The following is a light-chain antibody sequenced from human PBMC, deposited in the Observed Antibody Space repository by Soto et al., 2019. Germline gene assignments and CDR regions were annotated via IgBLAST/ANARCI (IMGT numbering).Light chain of an antibody. V-gene: IGKV1-39*01. CDR2: AAS. Sequence: DIQMTQSPSSLSASIGDRVTITCRASQSIRNYLNWYQQKPGKAPKLLIYAASSLQSGVPSRFRGSGSGTDFTLTISSLQPEDFATYFCQQTYSTPVYTFGQGTKLEIK. CDR3: QQTYSTPVYT. CDR1: QSIRNY. J-gene: IGKJ2*01.